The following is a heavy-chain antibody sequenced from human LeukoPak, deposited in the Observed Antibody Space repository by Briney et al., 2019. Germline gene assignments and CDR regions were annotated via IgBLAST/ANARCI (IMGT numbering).Heavy chain of an antibody. CDR2: IFYSGNT. V-gene: IGHV4-59*12. J-gene: IGHJ3*02. CDR3: ARASITRVAFDI. CDR1: GDSSRSYY. D-gene: IGHD3-10*01. Sequence: SETLSLTCTVSGDSSRSYYWSWIRQPPGKGLEWIGYIFYSGNTSYNPSLKSRVTMSVDTSKNQFSLKLSSVTAADTAVYYCARASITRVAFDIWGQGTMVTVSS.